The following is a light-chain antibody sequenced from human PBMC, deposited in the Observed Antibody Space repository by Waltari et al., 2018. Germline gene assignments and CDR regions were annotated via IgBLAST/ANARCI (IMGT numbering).Light chain of an antibody. V-gene: IGLV1-44*01. J-gene: IGLJ2*01. CDR1: SSNIGSNP. CDR2: SNN. CDR3: AAWDDSLNGVV. Sequence: QSFLTQPPSASGTPGQRVTIPCSGSSSNIGSNPVNWYQQLPGTAPKLLIYSNNQWPSGVPDRFSGSKSGTSASLAISGLQSEDEADYYCAAWDDSLNGVVFGGGTKLTVL.